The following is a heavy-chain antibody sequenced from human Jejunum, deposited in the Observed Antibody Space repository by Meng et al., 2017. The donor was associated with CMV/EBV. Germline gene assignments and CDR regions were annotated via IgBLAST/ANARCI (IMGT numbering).Heavy chain of an antibody. CDR3: TRLGAYDSSSYDYY. CDR1: GFAFSGAA. V-gene: IGHV3-73*01. J-gene: IGHJ4*02. CDR2: IRSEANSYAT. Sequence: GFAFSGAAMHWVRQASGKGLEWIGRIRSEANSYATAYTASVKGRFTISRDDSKNTAYLQMNSLKTEDTGVYYCTRLGAYDSSSYDYYWGQGTLVTVSS. D-gene: IGHD3-22*01.